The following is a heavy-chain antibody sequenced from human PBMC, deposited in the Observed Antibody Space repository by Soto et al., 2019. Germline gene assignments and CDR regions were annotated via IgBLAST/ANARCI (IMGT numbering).Heavy chain of an antibody. CDR3: AREGSYSAYNFAHGIQLWSFDF. CDR1: GGSINTFY. V-gene: IGHV4-4*07. CDR2: IFSSGST. Sequence: NRSETLSLTCTVSGGSINTFYWSWVRQPAGKGLEWIGRIFSSGSTSFNPSLESRVAMSVDTSKNHFSLNLSSVTAADMAVYYCAREGSYSAYNFAHGIQLWSFDFWGQGALVTVSS. D-gene: IGHD5-12*01. J-gene: IGHJ4*02.